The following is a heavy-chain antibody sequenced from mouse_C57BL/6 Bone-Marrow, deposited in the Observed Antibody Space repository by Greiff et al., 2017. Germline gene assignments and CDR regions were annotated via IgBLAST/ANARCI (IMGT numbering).Heavy chain of an antibody. CDR2: IDPTSGGT. CDR1: GYTFTSYW. J-gene: IGHJ3*01. V-gene: IGHV1-72*01. CDR3: ARSRDSSGLWFAY. D-gene: IGHD3-2*02. Sequence: QVQLQQPGAELVKPGASVKLSCKASGYTFTSYWMHWVKQRPGRGLEWIGRIDPTSGGTKYNEKFKSKATLTVDKPSSTAYMQLSSLTSEDSAVYYCARSRDSSGLWFAYWGQGTLVTVSA.